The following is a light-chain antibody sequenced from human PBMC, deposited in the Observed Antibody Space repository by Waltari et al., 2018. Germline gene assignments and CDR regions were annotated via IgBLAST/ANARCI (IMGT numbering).Light chain of an antibody. V-gene: IGKV3-15*01. CDR1: QSVSSD. CDR3: QQYNDWPYT. CDR2: GAS. J-gene: IGKJ2*01. Sequence: EIVMTQSPATLSVSPGERVTLSCRASQSVSSDLAWYQQKPGQTPRLPIFGASTRATGVPARFIGTGSGTEFTLTVSSLQSEDSAVYSCQQYNDWPYTFGQGTKLEIK.